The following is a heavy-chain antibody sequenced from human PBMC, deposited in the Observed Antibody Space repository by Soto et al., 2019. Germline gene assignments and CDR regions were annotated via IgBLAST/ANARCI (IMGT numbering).Heavy chain of an antibody. Sequence: GASVKVSCKASGYTFTSYYMHWVRQAPGQGLEWMGIINPSGGSTSYAQKFQGRVTMTRDTSTSTVYMELSSLRSEDTAVYYCARAIYDSSGYYPPPGFDYWGQGTLVTVSS. CDR3: ARAIYDSSGYYPPPGFDY. CDR1: GYTFTSYY. J-gene: IGHJ4*02. D-gene: IGHD3-22*01. V-gene: IGHV1-46*01. CDR2: INPSGGST.